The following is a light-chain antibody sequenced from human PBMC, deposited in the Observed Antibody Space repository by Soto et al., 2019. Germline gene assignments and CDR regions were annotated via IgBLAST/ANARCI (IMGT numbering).Light chain of an antibody. CDR2: DVS. CDR1: QNISSD. Sequence: IVLTQSPVTLSLSPGERATLSCRASQNISSDLIWYQQKPGQAPRLLMYDVSNRATGIPARFSGSGSGTDFTLTISSLEPEDLAVYYCQQRSNWPRTFGQGTKVEIK. V-gene: IGKV3-11*01. CDR3: QQRSNWPRT. J-gene: IGKJ1*01.